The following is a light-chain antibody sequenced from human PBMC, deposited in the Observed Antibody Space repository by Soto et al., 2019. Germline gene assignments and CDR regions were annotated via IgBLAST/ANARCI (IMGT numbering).Light chain of an antibody. J-gene: IGKJ5*01. V-gene: IGKV1-5*01. CDR2: DAS. CDR1: QTISSW. CDR3: QQYHTSSIT. Sequence: DIQMTQSPSTLSASVVDTVTVTCRASQTISSWLAWYQQKPGKAPTLLIYDASTLERGVPSRFSGTGSGTEFTLSIDSLQPDDFATYYCQQYHTSSITFGQGTRLEIK.